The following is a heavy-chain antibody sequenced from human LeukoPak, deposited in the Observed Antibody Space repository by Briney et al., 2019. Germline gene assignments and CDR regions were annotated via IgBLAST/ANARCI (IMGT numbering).Heavy chain of an antibody. J-gene: IGHJ4*02. D-gene: IGHD1-26*01. V-gene: IGHV1-69*05. CDR1: GGTFSSYA. CDR3: ARDGAPIVGATSGFDY. Sequence: GASVKVSCKASGGTFSSYAISWVRQAPGQGLEWMGGIIPTFGTANYAQKFQGRVTITTDESTSTAYMELSSLRSEDTAVYYCARDGAPIVGATSGFDYWGQGTLVTVSS. CDR2: IIPTFGTA.